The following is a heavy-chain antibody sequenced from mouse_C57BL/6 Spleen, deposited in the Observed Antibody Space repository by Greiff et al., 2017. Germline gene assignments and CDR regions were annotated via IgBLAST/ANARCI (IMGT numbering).Heavy chain of an antibody. CDR1: GFTFSSYA. J-gene: IGHJ2*01. CDR3: ARGLGLFDY. V-gene: IGHV5-4*03. CDR2: ISDGGSYT. D-gene: IGHD4-1*01. Sequence: EVNVVESGGGLVKPGGSLKLSCAASGFTFSSYAMSWVRQTPEKRLEWVATISDGGSYTYYPDNVKGRFTISRDNAKNNLYLQMSHLKSEDTAMYYCARGLGLFDYWGQGTTLTVSS.